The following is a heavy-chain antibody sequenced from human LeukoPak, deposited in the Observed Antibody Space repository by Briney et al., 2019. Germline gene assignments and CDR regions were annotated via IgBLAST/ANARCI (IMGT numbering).Heavy chain of an antibody. V-gene: IGHV4-59*01. CDR1: GGSISSYY. D-gene: IGHD3-22*01. CDR3: ARGGQGYYDSSGYSTDSLDY. J-gene: IGHJ4*02. Sequence: PSETLSLTCTVSGGSISSYYWGWIRQPPGKGLEWIGYIYYSGSTNYNPSLKSRVTISVDTSKNQFSLKLSSVTAADTAVYYCARGGQGYYDSSGYSTDSLDYWGQGTLVTVSS. CDR2: IYYSGST.